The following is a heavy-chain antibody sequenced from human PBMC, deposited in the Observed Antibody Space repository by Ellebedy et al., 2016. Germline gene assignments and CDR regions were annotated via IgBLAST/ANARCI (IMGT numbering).Heavy chain of an antibody. J-gene: IGHJ4*02. D-gene: IGHD2-8*01. CDR2: IGTLGDT. Sequence: GESLKISCAASGFAFTFYDMHWVRQATGKGLEWVSSIGTLGDTHYSDSVRGRFTLSRENAKNSLYLQMNNLGAGDTAVYYCARATYCTSATCKNFPPDFWGQGTLVTVSS. CDR3: ARATYCTSATCKNFPPDF. CDR1: GFAFTFYD. V-gene: IGHV3-13*01.